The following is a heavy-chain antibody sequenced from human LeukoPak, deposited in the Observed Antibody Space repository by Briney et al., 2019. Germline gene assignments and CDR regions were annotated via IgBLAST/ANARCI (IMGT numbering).Heavy chain of an antibody. Sequence: GGSLRLSCAASGFTFSSCEMNWVRQAPGKGLEWVSYISSSGTTIYYADSVNGRFTISRDNAKNALYLQMNSLRAEDTAVYYCAREAAGYSSGWPDYWGQGTLVTVSS. J-gene: IGHJ4*02. CDR1: GFTFSSCE. D-gene: IGHD6-19*01. CDR3: AREAAGYSSGWPDY. CDR2: ISSSGTTI. V-gene: IGHV3-48*03.